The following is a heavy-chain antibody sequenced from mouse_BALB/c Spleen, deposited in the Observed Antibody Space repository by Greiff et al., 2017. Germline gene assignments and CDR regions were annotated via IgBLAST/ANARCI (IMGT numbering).Heavy chain of an antibody. CDR3: AREGLAGTGFDC. V-gene: IGHV3-2*02. Sequence: EVKLQESGPSLVKPSQTLSLTCSVTGYSFTSGYWNWIRQFPGNKLEWMGYISYSGSTSYNPSLKCRISITRDTSKNQFFLKLNSVTTEDTATYYCAREGLAGTGFDCWVEGTALAVSS. D-gene: IGHD4-1*01. CDR1: GYSFTSGY. J-gene: IGHJ2*01. CDR2: ISYSGST.